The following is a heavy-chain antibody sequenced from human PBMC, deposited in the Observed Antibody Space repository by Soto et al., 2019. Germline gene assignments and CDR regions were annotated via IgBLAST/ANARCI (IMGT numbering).Heavy chain of an antibody. CDR2: IYPGDSDT. CDR3: ARSFDSAILDAFDI. Sequence: PGESLKISCDGSGYTFANHWIGWVRQMPGKGLEWMGIIYPGDSDTTYSPSFQGQVTISADKSISTAYLQWSSLRSSDTAMYYCARSFDSAILDAFDIWGQGTTAPVSS. D-gene: IGHD2-21*01. CDR1: GYTFANHW. J-gene: IGHJ3*02. V-gene: IGHV5-51*01.